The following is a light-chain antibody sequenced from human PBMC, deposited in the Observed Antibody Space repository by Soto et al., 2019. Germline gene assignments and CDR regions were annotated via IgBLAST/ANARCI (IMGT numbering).Light chain of an antibody. CDR2: EGN. J-gene: IGLJ2*01. CDR3: CSYISHVVV. Sequence: QSALTQPASVSGSPGQSITISCTGTSSDIGSYNLVSWYQQYPGKAPKLMIYEGNKRPSGVSNRFSGSKSGNTASLTISGLQDEDEADYSCCSYISHVVVFGGGTKVTVL. V-gene: IGLV2-23*01. CDR1: SSDIGSYNL.